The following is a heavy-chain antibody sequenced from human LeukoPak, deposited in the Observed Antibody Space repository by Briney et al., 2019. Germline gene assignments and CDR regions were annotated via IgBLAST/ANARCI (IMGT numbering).Heavy chain of an antibody. CDR1: GYTFTEHF. CDR2: IHPASANT. D-gene: IGHD1-7*01. J-gene: IGHJ4*02. CDR3: AIDRRAANL. V-gene: IGHV1-2*02. Sequence: GASVKVSCKASGYTFTEHFIHWVRQAPGQGLQYMGWIHPASANTVYAQMFHGRVTLTRDTPATTTYMELSGLRSDDTAVYYCAIDRRAANLWGQGNLVTVSS.